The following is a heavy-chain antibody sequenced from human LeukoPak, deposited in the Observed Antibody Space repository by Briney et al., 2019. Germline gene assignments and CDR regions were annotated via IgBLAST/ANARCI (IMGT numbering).Heavy chain of an antibody. D-gene: IGHD3-22*01. J-gene: IGHJ4*02. Sequence: GGSLRLSCAASGFTFSSYGMHWVRQAPGKGLEWVAFIRYDGSNKYYADSVKGRFTISRDNSKNTLYLQMDSLRAEDTAVYYCANEASSGYGYWGQGTLVTVSS. CDR3: ANEASSGYGY. CDR1: GFTFSSYG. CDR2: IRYDGSNK. V-gene: IGHV3-30*02.